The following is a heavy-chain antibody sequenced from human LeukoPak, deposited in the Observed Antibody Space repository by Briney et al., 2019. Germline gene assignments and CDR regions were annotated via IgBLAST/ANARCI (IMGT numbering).Heavy chain of an antibody. CDR3: ARDLCTSSSCPNNWIDP. D-gene: IGHD2-2*01. CDR2: TYYRSKWYD. CDR1: GDSLSSNSAA. J-gene: IGHJ5*02. V-gene: IGHV6-1*01. Sequence: SQTLSLTCAISGDSLSSNSAAWNWIRQSPSRGLELLGRTYYRSKWYDDYAISVKGRITINRDTPKNQFSLQLNSVTPEDTAVYYCARDLCTSSSCPNNWIDPWGQGTLVTVSS.